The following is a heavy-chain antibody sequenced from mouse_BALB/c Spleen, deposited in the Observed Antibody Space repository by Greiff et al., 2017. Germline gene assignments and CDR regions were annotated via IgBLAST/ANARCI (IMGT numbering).Heavy chain of an antibody. D-gene: IGHD1-1*01. CDR1: GYTFTSYY. V-gene: IGHV1S81*02. CDR3: TRYGSSYYAMDY. CDR2: INPSNGGT. Sequence: VQLVESGAELVKPGASVKLSCKASGYTFTSYYMYWVKQRPGQGLEWIGEINPSNGGTNFNEKFKSKATLTVDKSSSTAYMQLSSLTSEDSAVYYCTRYGSSYYAMDYWGQGTSVTVSS. J-gene: IGHJ4*01.